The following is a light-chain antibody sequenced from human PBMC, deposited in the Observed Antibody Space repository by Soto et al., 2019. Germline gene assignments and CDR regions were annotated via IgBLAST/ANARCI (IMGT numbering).Light chain of an antibody. CDR1: QGISNY. Sequence: DIQMTQSPSSLSASVGDRVTITCRASQGISNYLAWYQQKPGKFPKLLIYAASTLQSGVPSRFSGSGSGTDFSITISSLQPEDVATYYCQKYNSAPLFGGGTKVEIK. CDR2: AAS. V-gene: IGKV1-27*01. J-gene: IGKJ4*01. CDR3: QKYNSAPL.